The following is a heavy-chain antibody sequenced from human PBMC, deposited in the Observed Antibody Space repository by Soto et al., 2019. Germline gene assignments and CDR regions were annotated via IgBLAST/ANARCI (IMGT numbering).Heavy chain of an antibody. J-gene: IGHJ6*02. CDR3: ARECADWAKDV. V-gene: IGHV3-30-3*01. D-gene: IGHD3-9*01. CDR1: GFTFSSYA. Sequence: QVQLVESGGGVVQPGRSLRLSCAASGFTFSSYAMHWVRQAPGKGLEWVAVISYEGSNKYYADSVKGRFTISRDNSKHTLYLQMNSLRAEDTAVYYCARECADWAKDVWGQGTTVTVSS. CDR2: ISYEGSNK.